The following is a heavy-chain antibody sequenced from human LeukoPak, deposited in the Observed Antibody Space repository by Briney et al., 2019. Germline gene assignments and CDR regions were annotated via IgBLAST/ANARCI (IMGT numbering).Heavy chain of an antibody. D-gene: IGHD2-21*02. J-gene: IGHJ1*01. Sequence: GGSLRLSCAASGFTFSSYWMSWVRKAPGKGLEWVANIKQDGSEKYYVDSVKGRFTISRDNAKNSLYLQMNSLRAEDTAVYYCATVPYCGDDCYPEYFQHWGQGTLVTVSS. V-gene: IGHV3-7*01. CDR2: IKQDGSEK. CDR1: GFTFSSYW. CDR3: ATVPYCGDDCYPEYFQH.